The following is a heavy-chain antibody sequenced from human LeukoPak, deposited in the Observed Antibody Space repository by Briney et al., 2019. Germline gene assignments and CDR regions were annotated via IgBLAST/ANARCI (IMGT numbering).Heavy chain of an antibody. CDR1: GFTFSSYA. V-gene: IGHV3-23*01. J-gene: IGHJ4*02. Sequence: GGSLRLSCAASGFTFSSYAMHWVRLAPGKGLEWVSTISNSGGSTFYADSVKGRFTISRDNSKNTLYLQMNSLRAEDTAVYYCAKNPDYDVLTGTSFDCWGQGALVTVSS. D-gene: IGHD3-9*01. CDR3: AKNPDYDVLTGTSFDC. CDR2: ISNSGGST.